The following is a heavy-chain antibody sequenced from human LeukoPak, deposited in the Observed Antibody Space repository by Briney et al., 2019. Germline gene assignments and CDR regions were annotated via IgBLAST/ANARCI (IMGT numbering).Heavy chain of an antibody. D-gene: IGHD3-10*01. CDR2: ISPNNGDT. J-gene: IGHJ4*02. V-gene: IGHV1-2*02. CDR3: VRSPIGASAY. Sequence: GASVKVSCKPSGYTFTDSYNHWVRQAPGVGLQWMGWISPNNGDTKYAEDFQDRVTMTRDTSISTAYMELTGLTPDDTAVYYCVRSPIGASAYWGRGTLVTVSS. CDR1: GYTFTDSY.